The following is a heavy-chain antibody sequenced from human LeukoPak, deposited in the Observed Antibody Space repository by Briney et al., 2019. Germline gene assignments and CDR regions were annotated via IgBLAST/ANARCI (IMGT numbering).Heavy chain of an antibody. J-gene: IGHJ4*02. V-gene: IGHV3-64D*09. CDR1: GFSFSSYA. Sequence: PGGSLRLSCSASGFSFSSYAMHWVRQAPGKGLEYVSVISSSGGSTYYADSVKGRFTISRDNPRNTLYLHMNSLRGEDTAVYYCVKDRRAYSSGWPFGYWGQGTLVTVSS. CDR3: VKDRRAYSSGWPFGY. CDR2: ISSSGGST. D-gene: IGHD6-19*01.